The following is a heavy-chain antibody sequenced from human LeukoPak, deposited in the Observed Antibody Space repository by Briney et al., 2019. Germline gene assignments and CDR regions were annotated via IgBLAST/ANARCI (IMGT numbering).Heavy chain of an antibody. CDR2: IYYSGST. Sequence: PSETLSLTCTVSGGSISSYYWSWIRQPPGKGLEWIGYIYYSGSTNYTPSLKSRVTISEDPSKNQFSLKRSSVTAAHTPAYSCAGVFCPRFWGTPYYFDYWGQGSLVTVSS. CDR1: GGSISSYY. V-gene: IGHV4-59*08. J-gene: IGHJ4*02. D-gene: IGHD3-16*01. CDR3: AGVFCPRFWGTPYYFDY.